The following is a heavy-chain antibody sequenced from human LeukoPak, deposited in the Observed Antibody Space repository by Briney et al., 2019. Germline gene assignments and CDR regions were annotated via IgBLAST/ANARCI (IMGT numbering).Heavy chain of an antibody. J-gene: IGHJ4*02. CDR2: IYYSGST. V-gene: IGHV4-59*08. CDR3: ASLFNSAAGRVFDY. Sequence: SETLSLTRTVSGGSISSYCWSWIRQPPGKGLEWIGYIYYSGSTNYNPSLKSRVTISVDTSKNQFSLKLSSVTAADTAVYYCASLFNSAAGRVFDYWGQGTLVTVSS. CDR1: GGSISSYC. D-gene: IGHD6-13*01.